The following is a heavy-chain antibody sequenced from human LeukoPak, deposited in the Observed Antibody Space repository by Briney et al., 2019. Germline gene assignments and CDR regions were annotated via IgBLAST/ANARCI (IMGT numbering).Heavy chain of an antibody. D-gene: IGHD3-22*01. Sequence: SETLSLTCTVSGGSISTYYWSWIRQPAGKGLEWIGRIYTSGSTNYNPSLKSRVTISVDTSKKQFSLKLSSVTAADTAVYYCAREKIGYYDGSGRGWFDPWGQGTLVTVSS. CDR1: GGSISTYY. CDR3: AREKIGYYDGSGRGWFDP. V-gene: IGHV4-4*07. J-gene: IGHJ5*02. CDR2: IYTSGST.